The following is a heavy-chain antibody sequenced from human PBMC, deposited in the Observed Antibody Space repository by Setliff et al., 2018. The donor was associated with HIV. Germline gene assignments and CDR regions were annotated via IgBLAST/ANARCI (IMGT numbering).Heavy chain of an antibody. Sequence: GGSLRLSCAASGFTLSRYWMHWVRQAPGKGLVWVSRVNRDGSSTTYADSVKDRFTISRDNAKNTLYLQMNSLRAEDTGVYYCHSGYDTEEQSYFDYWGQGALVTVSS. J-gene: IGHJ4*02. CDR2: VNRDGSST. D-gene: IGHD5-12*01. V-gene: IGHV3-74*01. CDR1: GFTLSRYW. CDR3: HSGYDTEEQSYFDY.